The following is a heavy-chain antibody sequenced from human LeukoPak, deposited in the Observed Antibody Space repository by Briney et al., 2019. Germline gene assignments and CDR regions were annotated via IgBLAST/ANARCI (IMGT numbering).Heavy chain of an antibody. CDR1: GGTFSSYT. D-gene: IGHD3-3*01. CDR2: IIPILGIA. Sequence: SVKVSCKASGGTFSSYTISWVRQAPGQGLEWMGRIIPILGIANYAQKFQGRVTITADKSTSTAYMELSSLRSEDTAVYYCARGCDDYWGGYFPTNWFDPWGQGTLVTVSS. V-gene: IGHV1-69*02. J-gene: IGHJ5*02. CDR3: ARGCDDYWGGYFPTNWFDP.